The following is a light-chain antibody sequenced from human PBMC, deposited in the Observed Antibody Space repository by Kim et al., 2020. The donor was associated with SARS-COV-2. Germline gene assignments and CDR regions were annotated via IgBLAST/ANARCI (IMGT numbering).Light chain of an antibody. Sequence: AIQLTQSPSSLSASVGDRVTITCRASQGINTALAWYQQRPGKAPKFLIYDASTLESGVPSRFSGSGSGTDFTLTISSLQPEDFATYYCQQFNDYPPGFGQGTRLDIK. V-gene: IGKV1D-13*01. CDR2: DAS. CDR3: QQFNDYPPG. CDR1: QGINTA. J-gene: IGKJ5*01.